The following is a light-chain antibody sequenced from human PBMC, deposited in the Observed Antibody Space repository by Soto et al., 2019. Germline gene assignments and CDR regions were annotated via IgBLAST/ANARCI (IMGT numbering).Light chain of an antibody. CDR1: SSNIGAGYD. Sequence: QSVLTQPPSVSGAPGQRVTISCTGSSSNIGAGYDVHWYQQLPGTAPKLLIYGNSNRPSGVPDRFSGSKSCTSASLAITGLQAADEDDYYCQSYDSSLRGWVFGGGTKLTVL. CDR3: QSYDSSLRGWV. V-gene: IGLV1-40*01. CDR2: GNS. J-gene: IGLJ3*02.